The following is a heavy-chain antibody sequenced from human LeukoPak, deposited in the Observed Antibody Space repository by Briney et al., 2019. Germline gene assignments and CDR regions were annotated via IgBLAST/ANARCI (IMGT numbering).Heavy chain of an antibody. V-gene: IGHV3-74*01. CDR3: ARDRSPGWFDP. J-gene: IGHJ5*02. Sequence: GGSLRLSCAASGFTFSSYWMHWVRQAPGKGLVWVSRINGDGSSTSYADSVEGRFTISRDNAKNTLYLQLNSLRAEDTAVYYCARDRSPGWFDPWGQGTLVTVSS. CDR2: INGDGSST. CDR1: GFTFSSYW.